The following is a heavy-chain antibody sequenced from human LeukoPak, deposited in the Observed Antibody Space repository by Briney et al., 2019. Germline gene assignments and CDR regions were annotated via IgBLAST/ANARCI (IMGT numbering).Heavy chain of an antibody. CDR3: ARDFSGY. CDR2: IYSGGAT. CDR1: GATVSSNY. D-gene: IGHD3-10*01. Sequence: GGSLRLXCVVSGATVSSNYMSWVRRAPGKGLESVSVIYSGGATYYADSVKGRFTISRDISQNTLYLQMNDLRAEDTAVYYCARDFSGYWGQGTLVTVSS. V-gene: IGHV3-66*01. J-gene: IGHJ4*01.